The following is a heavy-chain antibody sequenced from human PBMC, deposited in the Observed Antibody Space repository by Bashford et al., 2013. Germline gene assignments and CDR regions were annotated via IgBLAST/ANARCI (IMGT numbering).Heavy chain of an antibody. CDR2: ISSSSSYI. CDR3: VRVKGSPPSGMDV. V-gene: IGHV3-21*01. Sequence: VRQAPGKGLEWVSCISSSSSYIYYADSVRGRFTISRDNAKNSLYLQMNSVSAEDTAVYYCVRVKGSPPSGMDVWGQGTTVTVSS. J-gene: IGHJ6*02.